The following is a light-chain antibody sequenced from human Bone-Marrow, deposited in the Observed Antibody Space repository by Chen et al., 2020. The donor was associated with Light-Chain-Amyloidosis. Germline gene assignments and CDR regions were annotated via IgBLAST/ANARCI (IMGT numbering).Light chain of an antibody. CDR2: GSS. Sequence: EIVLTQSPGTLSLSPGEGANLSCRASQTISSNYLTWYQQKFGQAPSLLIYGSSSRATGIPDRFTGSGSGTDFTLTINRLEPEDFAMYYCQQYGTSPLTFGGVTKVEIK. CDR3: QQYGTSPLT. CDR1: QTISSNY. V-gene: IGKV3-20*01. J-gene: IGKJ4*01.